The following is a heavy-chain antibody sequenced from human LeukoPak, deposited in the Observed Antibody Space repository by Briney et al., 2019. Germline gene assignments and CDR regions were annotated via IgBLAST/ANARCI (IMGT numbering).Heavy chain of an antibody. CDR1: GYTFTGYY. CDR2: IHPNSGGT. V-gene: IGHV1-2*06. J-gene: IGHJ4*02. Sequence: ASVKVSCKASGYTFTGYYMHWVRQAPGQGLEWMGRIHPNSGGTNYAQKFQGRVTMTRDTSISTAYMELSRLRSDDTAVYYCASRLSKLLWFGEFPLDYWGQGTLVTVSS. CDR3: ASRLSKLLWFGEFPLDY. D-gene: IGHD3-10*01.